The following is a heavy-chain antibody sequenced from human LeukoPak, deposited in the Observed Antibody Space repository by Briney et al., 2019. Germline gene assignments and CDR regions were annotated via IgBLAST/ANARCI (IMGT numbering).Heavy chain of an antibody. Sequence: ASVKVSCKASGYTFTSYDINWVRQATGQGLEWMGWMNPNSGNTGYAQKFQGRVTITRNTSISTAYMELSSLRSEDTAVYYCARGVEHSSGWYNIGGYYYYMDVWGKGTTVTVPS. V-gene: IGHV1-8*03. CDR1: GYTFTSYD. CDR3: ARGVEHSSGWYNIGGYYYYMDV. CDR2: MNPNSGNT. D-gene: IGHD6-19*01. J-gene: IGHJ6*03.